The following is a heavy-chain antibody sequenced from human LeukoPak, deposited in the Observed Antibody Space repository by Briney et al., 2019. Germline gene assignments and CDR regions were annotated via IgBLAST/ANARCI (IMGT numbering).Heavy chain of an antibody. CDR2: ISAYNGNT. V-gene: IGHV1-18*01. D-gene: IGHD5-24*01. J-gene: IGHJ4*02. Sequence: ASVKLSCKAAGYTFTSYGISWVREAPGQGLEWLGWISAYNGNTNYAQKLQGRVTMTTDTSTSTAYMELRSLRSDDTAVYYCVGARGMATYEYWGEGTLVTVSS. CDR1: GYTFTSYG. CDR3: VGARGMATYEY.